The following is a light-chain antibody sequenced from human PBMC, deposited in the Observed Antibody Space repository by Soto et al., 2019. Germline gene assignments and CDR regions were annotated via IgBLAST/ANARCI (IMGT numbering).Light chain of an antibody. CDR3: SSYAGSDNPYV. J-gene: IGLJ1*01. CDR2: EVT. V-gene: IGLV2-8*01. CDR1: SGDVGGYDY. Sequence: QSVLTQPPSASGPPGQSVTISCTGTSGDVGGYDYVSWYQQHPGKAPKLMIYEVTKRPLGVPDRFSGSKSGNTASLTVSGLQAEDEADYYCSSYAGSDNPYVFGNGTKVTVL.